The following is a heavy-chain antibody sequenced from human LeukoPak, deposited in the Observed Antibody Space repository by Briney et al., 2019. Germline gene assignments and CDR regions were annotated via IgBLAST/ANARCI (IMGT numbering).Heavy chain of an antibody. CDR2: IYTSGST. CDR3: AREHSYGLYYYYHGMDV. Sequence: PSETLSLTCTVSGGSISSYYWSWIRQPAGKGLEWIGHIYTSGSTNYNPSLKSRVTMSVDTSKNQFSLKLSSVTAADTAVYYCAREHSYGLYYYYHGMDVWGQGTTVTVSS. J-gene: IGHJ6*02. D-gene: IGHD5-18*01. CDR1: GGSISSYY. V-gene: IGHV4-4*07.